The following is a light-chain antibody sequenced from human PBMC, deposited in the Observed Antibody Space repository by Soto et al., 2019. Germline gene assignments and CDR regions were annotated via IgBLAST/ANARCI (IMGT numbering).Light chain of an antibody. Sequence: QSALTQPASVSGSPGQSITISCTGTSSDVGGYNYVSWYQQHPGKAPKLMIYEVSNRPSGVSNRFSGSKSGNTASLTISGLQAKDEADYYCSSYTSSSTSYVFGTGTKVTVL. CDR1: SSDVGGYNY. V-gene: IGLV2-14*01. CDR2: EVS. CDR3: SSYTSSSTSYV. J-gene: IGLJ1*01.